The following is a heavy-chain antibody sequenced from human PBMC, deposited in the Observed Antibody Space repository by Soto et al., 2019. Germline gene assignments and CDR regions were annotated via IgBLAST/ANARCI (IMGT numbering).Heavy chain of an antibody. Sequence: QVQLVESGGGLVKPGGSLRLSCAASGFTFSDYYMSWIRQAPGKGLEWVSYISSSGSIIYYADSVKGRFTISRDNAKNSXYXXMNSLRAEDTAVYYCARQKAWTGEWLSLYAPGMDVWGQGTTVTVSS. V-gene: IGHV3-11*01. CDR1: GFTFSDYY. CDR2: ISSSGSII. CDR3: ARQKAWTGEWLSLYAPGMDV. D-gene: IGHD3-22*01. J-gene: IGHJ6*02.